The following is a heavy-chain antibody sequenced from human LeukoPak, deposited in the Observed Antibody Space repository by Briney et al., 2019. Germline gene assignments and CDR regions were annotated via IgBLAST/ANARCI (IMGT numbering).Heavy chain of an antibody. CDR1: GFTFSSYS. CDR3: ARGSYSSGWYFGY. J-gene: IGHJ4*02. D-gene: IGHD6-19*01. Sequence: GGSLRLSCAASGFTFSSYSMNWVRQAPGKGLEWVSSISGSSSYIYYADSVKGRFTISRDNAKNSLYLQMNSLRAEDTAVYYCARGSYSSGWYFGYWGQGTLVTVSS. CDR2: ISGSSSYI. V-gene: IGHV3-21*01.